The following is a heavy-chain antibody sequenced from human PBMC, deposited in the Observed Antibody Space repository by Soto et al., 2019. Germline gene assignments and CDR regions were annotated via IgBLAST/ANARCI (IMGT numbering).Heavy chain of an antibody. Sequence: GGSLRLSCAASGFTVSSNYMSWVRQAPGKGLEWVSVIYSGGSTYYADSVKGRFTISRDNSKNTLYLQMNSLRAEDTAVYYCARDKTVATTDFFDIWGQGTMVTVSS. D-gene: IGHD5-12*01. V-gene: IGHV3-66*01. CDR1: GFTVSSNY. CDR3: ARDKTVATTDFFDI. CDR2: IYSGGST. J-gene: IGHJ3*02.